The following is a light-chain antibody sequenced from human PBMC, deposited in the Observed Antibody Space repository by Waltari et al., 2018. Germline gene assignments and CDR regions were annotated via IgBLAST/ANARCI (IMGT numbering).Light chain of an antibody. V-gene: IGKV4-1*01. J-gene: IGKJ1*01. CDR3: QQYFTTPWT. Sequence: DIVLTQSPDSLAVSLGEGAPINCMSRQSLFYSSVNKIYLFWYQQKPGKPPKLLIYWASTRESGVPDRFRGSGSGTDFTLTISSLQAEDVAVYYCQQYFTTPWTFGQGTKVEIK. CDR1: QSLFYSSVNKIY. CDR2: WAS.